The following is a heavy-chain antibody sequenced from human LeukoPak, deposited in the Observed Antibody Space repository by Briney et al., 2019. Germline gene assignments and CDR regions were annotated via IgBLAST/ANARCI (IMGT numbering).Heavy chain of an antibody. CDR3: AKEGIKESPREFDY. J-gene: IGHJ4*02. D-gene: IGHD1-26*01. CDR1: GFTFSNYG. Sequence: GGSLRLSCAASGFTFSNYGMNWGRQAPGKGLEWVSVISGNSDTTYYADSVKGRFTISRDNSKNTLYLQMNSLRVEDTAVYYCAKEGIKESPREFDYWGQGSLVTVSS. V-gene: IGHV3-23*01. CDR2: ISGNSDTT.